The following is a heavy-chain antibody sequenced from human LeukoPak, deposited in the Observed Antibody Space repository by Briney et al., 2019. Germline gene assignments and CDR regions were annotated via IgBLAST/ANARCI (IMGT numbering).Heavy chain of an antibody. CDR1: GGSISTYY. CDR3: ARTPYYGMDV. J-gene: IGHJ6*02. CDR2: IYTSGST. Sequence: SETLSLTCTVSGGSISTYYWSWIRQPAGKGLEWIGHIYTSGSTNYNPSLKSRVTMSVDTSKDQFSLKLSSVTAADTAVYYCARTPYYGMDVWGQGTTVTVSS. V-gene: IGHV4-4*07.